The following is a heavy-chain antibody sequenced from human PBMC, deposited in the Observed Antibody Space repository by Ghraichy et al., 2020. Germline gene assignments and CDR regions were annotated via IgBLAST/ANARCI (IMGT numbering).Heavy chain of an antibody. V-gene: IGHV3-48*02. Sequence: GGSLRLSCAASGFTFRSYGMNWVRQAPGKGLEWVSHIGDTGRPTYYADSVRGRFAISRDSAKNSLYLQMNSLRDEDSAVYYCARDAPHNYGMDVWGQGTTVTVSS. J-gene: IGHJ6*02. CDR3: ARDAPHNYGMDV. CDR1: GFTFRSYG. CDR2: IGDTGRPT.